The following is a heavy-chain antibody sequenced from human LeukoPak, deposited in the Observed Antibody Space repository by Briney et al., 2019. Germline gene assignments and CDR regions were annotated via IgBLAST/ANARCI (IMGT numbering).Heavy chain of an antibody. Sequence: PGGFLRLSCAASGFTVSSNYMNWVRQAPGKGLEWVSVIYSGGSTNYADSVKGRFTISRDNSKNTLYLQMNSLRAEDTAVYYCARDRIADAIDIWGQGTMVTVSS. CDR1: GFTVSSNY. CDR2: IYSGGST. D-gene: IGHD6-13*01. V-gene: IGHV3-66*01. CDR3: ARDRIADAIDI. J-gene: IGHJ3*02.